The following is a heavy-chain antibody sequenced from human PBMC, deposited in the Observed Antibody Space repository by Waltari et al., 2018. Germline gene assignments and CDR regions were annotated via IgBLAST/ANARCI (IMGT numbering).Heavy chain of an antibody. V-gene: IGHV3-7*01. CDR1: GFLFSANW. CDR3: ARSAFWTFDY. CDR2: VKQDGGEQ. D-gene: IGHD3-3*01. Sequence: EVQLVESGGGLVQPGGSLRLSWEASGFLFSANWMAWVRRAPGTGLEWVAGVKQDGGEQYYVDSVKGRFTISRDNAKNSLYLQMNGLRAEDTAVYYCARSAFWTFDYWGQGTLVTVSS. J-gene: IGHJ4*02.